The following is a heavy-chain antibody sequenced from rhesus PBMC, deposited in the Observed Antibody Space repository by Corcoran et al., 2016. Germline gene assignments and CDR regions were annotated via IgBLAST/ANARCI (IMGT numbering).Heavy chain of an antibody. Sequence: EVQLVESGGGLAKPGGSLRLSCAASGFSFSDYYMSWFRQAPGKGLEWVSGISYTGGSTYYADSVKGRFTISREKAKNTLYLQMDSLRAEDTAVYYCARDQGVNGVDLDSWGQGVVVTVSS. V-gene: IGHV3S18*01. CDR2: ISYTGGST. J-gene: IGHJ6*01. CDR1: GFSFSDYY. D-gene: IGHD3-34*01. CDR3: ARDQGVNGVDLDS.